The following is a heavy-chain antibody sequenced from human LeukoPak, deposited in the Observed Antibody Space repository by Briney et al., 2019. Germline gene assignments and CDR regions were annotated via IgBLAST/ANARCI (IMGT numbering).Heavy chain of an antibody. V-gene: IGHV4-4*07. CDR1: GASISTYY. J-gene: IGHJ4*02. CDR3: AKVVMYYYGSETYFFFDD. CDR2: IKTTGST. Sequence: PSETLSLTCRVSGASISTYYWSWIRQPVGKGLEWIGQIKTTGSTHYNSSLESRVTMSLDTSKKEFSLNLTSVTAADTAVYYCAKVVMYYYGSETYFFFDDWGQGILVTVSS. D-gene: IGHD3-10*01.